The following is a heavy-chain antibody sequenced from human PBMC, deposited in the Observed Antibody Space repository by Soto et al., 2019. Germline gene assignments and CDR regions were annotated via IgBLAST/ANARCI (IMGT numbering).Heavy chain of an antibody. V-gene: IGHV2-5*05. CDR3: AHFNFYGDYITSFDY. CDR1: GFSLSTSGVG. CDR2: IYWDDDK. D-gene: IGHD4-17*01. J-gene: IGHJ4*02. Sequence: SGPTLVNPTQTLTLTCTFSGFSLSTSGVGVGWIRQHPGKALEWLALIYWDDDKRYGPSLKNRFTITKDTSKNQVVLTMTNMDPVDTATYYCAHFNFYGDYITSFDYWGQGTLVTVSS.